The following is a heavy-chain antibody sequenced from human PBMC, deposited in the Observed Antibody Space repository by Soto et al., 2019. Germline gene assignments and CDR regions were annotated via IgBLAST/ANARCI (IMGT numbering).Heavy chain of an antibody. D-gene: IGHD2-2*01. CDR1: GFFISSGAW. CDR2: IYHSGNT. J-gene: IGHJ5*02. Sequence: PSETLSLTCAVSGFFISSGAWWSWVRQSPGKGLQWIGEIYHSGNTRNNPSLKSRVTMSVDKSNNQFSLNLMSVTAADTATYYCARDSRTGCSSTDCYMSWGRGILVTVSS. CDR3: ARDSRTGCSSTDCYMS. V-gene: IGHV4-4*02.